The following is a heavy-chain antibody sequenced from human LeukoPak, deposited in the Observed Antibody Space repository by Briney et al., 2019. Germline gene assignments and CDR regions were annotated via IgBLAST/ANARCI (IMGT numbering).Heavy chain of an antibody. V-gene: IGHV4-59*01. J-gene: IGHJ4*02. CDR2: IYYSGST. CDR1: GGSINSYY. CDR3: ARVQSSSGWYYFDY. D-gene: IGHD6-19*01. Sequence: SETLSLTCTVSGGSINSYYWSWIRQPPGKGLEWIGYIYYSGSTNYNPSLKSRVTISVDTSKNQFSLKLSSVTAADTAEYYCARVQSSSGWYYFDYWGQGTLVTVSS.